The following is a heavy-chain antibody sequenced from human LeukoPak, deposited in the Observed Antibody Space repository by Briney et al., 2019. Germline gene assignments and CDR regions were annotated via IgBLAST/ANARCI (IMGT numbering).Heavy chain of an antibody. CDR2: FDPEDGET. V-gene: IGHV1-24*01. D-gene: IGHD3-9*01. CDR3: ATGGITILEFDY. Sequence: ASVKVSCKVSGYTLTELSMHWVRQAPGKGLEWMGGFDPEDGETIYAQKFQGRVTMTEDTTTDTAYMELSSLRSEDTAVYYCATGGITILEFDYWGQGTLVTVSS. CDR1: GYTLTELS. J-gene: IGHJ4*02.